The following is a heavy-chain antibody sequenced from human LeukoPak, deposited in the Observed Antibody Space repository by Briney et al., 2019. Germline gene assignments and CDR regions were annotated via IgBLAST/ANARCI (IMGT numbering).Heavy chain of an antibody. CDR1: GFTFSSYS. Sequence: GGSLRLCCAASGFTFSSYSMNWVRQAAGKGLEWVSSISSSSSYIYYADSVKGRFTISRDNAKNSLYLQMNSLRAEDTAVYYCARVGAGGYFDYWGQGTLVTVSS. CDR3: ARVGAGGYFDY. D-gene: IGHD3-16*01. CDR2: ISSSSSYI. V-gene: IGHV3-21*01. J-gene: IGHJ4*02.